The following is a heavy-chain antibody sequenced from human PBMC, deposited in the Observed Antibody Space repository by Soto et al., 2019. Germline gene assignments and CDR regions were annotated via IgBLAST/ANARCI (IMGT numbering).Heavy chain of an antibody. CDR1: GFTFSYYE. Sequence: PVGSLRLSCAASGFTFSYYEMNWVRQAPGKGLEWVSYISGSAYSMYYADSVKGRFTISRDNAKNSLYLQMSGLRAEDTAVYYCVRDGGTAVAGFDYWGQGTPVTVSS. CDR2: ISGSAYSM. D-gene: IGHD6-19*01. J-gene: IGHJ4*02. CDR3: VRDGGTAVAGFDY. V-gene: IGHV3-48*03.